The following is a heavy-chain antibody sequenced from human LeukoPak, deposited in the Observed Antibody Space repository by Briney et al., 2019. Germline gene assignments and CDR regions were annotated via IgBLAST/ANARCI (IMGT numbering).Heavy chain of an antibody. CDR1: GGSISVYY. CDR3: ARGRWNLDY. J-gene: IGHJ4*02. CDR2: IYYSGST. D-gene: IGHD4-23*01. V-gene: IGHV4-59*01. Sequence: SETLSLTCAVSGGSISVYYWSWIRQPPGKGLQWIGYIYYSGSTNYNPSLKSRVTISVDTSKNQFSLNLESVTGADTAVDYCARGRWNLDYWGQRTLVTVS.